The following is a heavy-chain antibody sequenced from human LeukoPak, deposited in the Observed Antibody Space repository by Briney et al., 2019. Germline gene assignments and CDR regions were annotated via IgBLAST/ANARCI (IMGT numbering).Heavy chain of an antibody. Sequence: GGSLRLSCAASGLTFSTSPMNWVRQAPGKGLEWVSTSDTTGDTYYADSVKGRFTISRDNSKNTLYLQMTSLRAEDTALYYCATKTPGNYPYDYWGQGTLVIVSP. CDR1: GLTFSTSP. CDR3: ATKTPGNYPYDY. CDR2: TSDTTGDT. V-gene: IGHV3-23*01. J-gene: IGHJ4*02. D-gene: IGHD3-22*01.